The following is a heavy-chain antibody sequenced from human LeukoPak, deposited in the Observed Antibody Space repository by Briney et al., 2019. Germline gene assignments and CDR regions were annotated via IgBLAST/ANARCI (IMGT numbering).Heavy chain of an antibody. V-gene: IGHV3-23*01. Sequence: PGGSLRLSCAASGFTFSSYAMSWVRQAPGKGLEWVSAISGSGSSTYYADSVKGRFTISRDNSKNTLYLQMNSLRAEDTAVYYCASLYSSSWSYYGMDVWGKGNTVTVSS. CDR3: ASLYSSSWSYYGMDV. CDR1: GFTFSSYA. J-gene: IGHJ6*04. D-gene: IGHD6-13*01. CDR2: ISGSGSST.